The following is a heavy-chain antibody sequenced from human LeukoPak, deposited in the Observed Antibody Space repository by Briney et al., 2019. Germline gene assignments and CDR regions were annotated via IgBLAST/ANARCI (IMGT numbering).Heavy chain of an antibody. J-gene: IGHJ6*02. Sequence: GGSLRLSCAASGFTFSSYWMSWVRQAPGKGLEWVANIKQDGSEKYYVDSVKGRFTISRDNAKNSLYLQMSSLRAEDTAVYYCAREDIVVVPAANGFRYYYYGMDVWGQGTTVTVSS. CDR2: IKQDGSEK. D-gene: IGHD2-2*01. CDR1: GFTFSSYW. V-gene: IGHV3-7*05. CDR3: AREDIVVVPAANGFRYYYYGMDV.